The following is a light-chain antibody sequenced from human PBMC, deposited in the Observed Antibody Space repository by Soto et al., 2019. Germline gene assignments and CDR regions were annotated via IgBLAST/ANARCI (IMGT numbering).Light chain of an antibody. CDR2: VAS. J-gene: IGKJ1*01. CDR1: QSVSSSY. Sequence: EIVLTHSPGTLSMSPGERATVSCRASQSVSSSYLAWYQQKPGQAPRLLIYVASSRATGIPDRFSGSGSGTDFTLTISRLEPEDIAVYYCQHYVSSTRTFGQGTKV. V-gene: IGKV3-20*01. CDR3: QHYVSSTRT.